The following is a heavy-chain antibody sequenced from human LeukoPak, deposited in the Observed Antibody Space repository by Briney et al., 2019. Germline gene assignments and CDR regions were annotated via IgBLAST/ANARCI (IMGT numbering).Heavy chain of an antibody. D-gene: IGHD3-10*01. V-gene: IGHV3-21*01. CDR2: ISSSSSYI. CDR3: ARDRRGLYYYYYGMDV. J-gene: IGHJ6*02. Sequence: PGGSLRLSCAASGFTFSSYSMNWVRQAPGKGLEWVSSISSSSSYIYYADSVKGRFTISRDNAKNSLYLQMNSLRAEDTAVYYCARDRRGLYYYYYGMDVWGQGTTVTVSS. CDR1: GFTFSSYS.